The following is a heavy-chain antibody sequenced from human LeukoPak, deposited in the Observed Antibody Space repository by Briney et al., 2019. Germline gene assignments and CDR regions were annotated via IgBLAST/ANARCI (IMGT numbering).Heavy chain of an antibody. CDR3: AKDLPAAYFDY. D-gene: IGHD2-2*01. CDR1: GFTFSNYG. J-gene: IGHJ4*02. CDR2: VRSDGGIK. Sequence: LGGSLRLSCAASGFTFSNYGMHWVRQAPGKGLEWVAFVRSDGGIKYYADSVKGRFTISRDNSKNTLHLQMNSLRAEDTAVYHCAKDLPAAYFDYWGQGTLVTVSS. V-gene: IGHV3-30*02.